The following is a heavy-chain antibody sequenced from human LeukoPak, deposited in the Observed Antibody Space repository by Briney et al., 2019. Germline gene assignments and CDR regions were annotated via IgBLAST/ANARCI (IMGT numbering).Heavy chain of an antibody. V-gene: IGHV1-2*02. J-gene: IGHJ5*02. Sequence: ASVKVSCKASGYTFTGYYMHWVRQAHGQGLEWMGLINPYSGGTNYVQKFQGRVTMTRDTSISTAYMELSRLRSDDTAVYYCARAPRYRAAAGTMDWFDPWGQGTLVTVSS. CDR3: ARAPRYRAAAGTMDWFDP. CDR2: INPYSGGT. CDR1: GYTFTGYY. D-gene: IGHD6-13*01.